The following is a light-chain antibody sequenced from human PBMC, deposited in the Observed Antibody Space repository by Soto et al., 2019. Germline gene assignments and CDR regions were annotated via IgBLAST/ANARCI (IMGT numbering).Light chain of an antibody. V-gene: IGLV2-14*03. Sequence: QSALTQPASVSGSPGQSITISCTGTSSDIGGYKYVSWYQQHPGKVPKLLIFDVNNRPSGVSDRFSGSKSGNTAYLTITGLQAEEEAEYYCCSYTSSTSLIFGGGTKLTVL. CDR3: CSYTSSTSLI. J-gene: IGLJ2*01. CDR1: SSDIGGYKY. CDR2: DVN.